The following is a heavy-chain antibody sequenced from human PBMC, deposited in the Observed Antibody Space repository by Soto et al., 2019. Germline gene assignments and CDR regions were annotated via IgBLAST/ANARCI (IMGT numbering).Heavy chain of an antibody. V-gene: IGHV1-69*06. CDR1: GVTFSSYA. CDR2: IIPIFGTA. J-gene: IGHJ4*02. Sequence: SVKVSCKASGVTFSSYAISWVRQAPGQGLEWMGGIIPIFGTANYAQKFQGRVTITADKSTSTAYMELSSLRSEDTAVYYCARDQGTYYYDSSGYYAYWGQGTLVTVSS. CDR3: ARDQGTYYYDSSGYYAY. D-gene: IGHD3-22*01.